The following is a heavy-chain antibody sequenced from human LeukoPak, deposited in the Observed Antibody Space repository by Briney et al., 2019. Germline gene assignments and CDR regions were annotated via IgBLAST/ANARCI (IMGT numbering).Heavy chain of an antibody. CDR1: GFTFSTYW. V-gene: IGHV3-7*05. CDR3: ARDRGVVGNYDY. Sequence: GGSLRLSCAASGFTFSTYWMSWVRQAPGKGLEWVANIKEDGSERYHVDSVKGRFTISRDNAKNSLYLQMNSPRADDTAVYYCARDRGVVGNYDYWGQGTLVTVSS. J-gene: IGHJ4*02. CDR2: IKEDGSER. D-gene: IGHD1-26*01.